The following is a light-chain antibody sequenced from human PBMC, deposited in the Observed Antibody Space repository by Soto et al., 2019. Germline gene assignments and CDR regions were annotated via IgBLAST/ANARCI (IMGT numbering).Light chain of an antibody. CDR2: EVS. CDR3: SSYSSTTPL. CDR1: SSDVGGHDY. Sequence: QSVLTQPASVSGSPGQSITISCTGTSSDVGGHDYVSWYQQHPGKAPKLIIFEVSYRPSGISNRFSGSKSGNTASLTISGLQAEDEADYYCSSYSSTTPLFGAGTKVTVL. V-gene: IGLV2-14*01. J-gene: IGLJ1*01.